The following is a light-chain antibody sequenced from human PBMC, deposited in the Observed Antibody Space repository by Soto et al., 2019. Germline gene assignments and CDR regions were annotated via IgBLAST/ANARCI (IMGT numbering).Light chain of an antibody. V-gene: IGLV1-40*01. CDR1: SSNIGAGYD. CDR3: QSYDGSLSAVV. Sequence: QPVLTQPPSVSGAPGQRVTLSCTGSSSNIGAGYDARWYQQLPGKAPKLLINANNDRPSGVPDRFSGSKSGTSASLAISGLQPEDEADYYCQSYDGSLSAVVFGGGTKLTVL. CDR2: ANN. J-gene: IGLJ2*01.